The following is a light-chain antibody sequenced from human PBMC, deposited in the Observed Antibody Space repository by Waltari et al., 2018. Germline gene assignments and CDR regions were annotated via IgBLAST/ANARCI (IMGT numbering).Light chain of an antibody. J-gene: IGKJ4*01. CDR1: QSVSSSF. CDR3: QQYGSSLFT. CDR2: GAS. V-gene: IGKV3-20*01. Sequence: IVLSQSPATLSLSPGERATLSCRASQSVSSSFLAWYQQKPGQAPRRLIYGASSRATGIPDRFSGSGSGTDFTLTISRLEPEDFAVYYCQQYGSSLFTFGGGTK.